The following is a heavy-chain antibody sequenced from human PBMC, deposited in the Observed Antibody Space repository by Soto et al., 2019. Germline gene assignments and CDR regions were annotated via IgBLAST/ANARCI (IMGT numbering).Heavy chain of an antibody. CDR2: MNPNSGNT. CDR3: ASNTTVTTSDAFDI. CDR1: GYTFTSYD. Sequence: GASVKVSCKASGYTFTSYDINWVRQATGQGLEWMGWMNPNSGNTGYAQKFQGRVTMTRNTSISTAYMELSSLRSEDTAVYYCASNTTVTTSDAFDIWGQGTMVTVSS. D-gene: IGHD4-17*01. J-gene: IGHJ3*02. V-gene: IGHV1-8*01.